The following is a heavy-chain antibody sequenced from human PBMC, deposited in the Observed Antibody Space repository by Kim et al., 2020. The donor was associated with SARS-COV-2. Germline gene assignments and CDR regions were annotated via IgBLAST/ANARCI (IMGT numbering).Heavy chain of an antibody. V-gene: IGHV3-43*02. J-gene: IGHJ6*02. Sequence: GGSLRLSCAASGFTFDDYAMHWVRQAPGKGLEWVSLISGDGGSTYYADSVKGRFTISRDNSKNSLYLQMNSLRTEDTALYYCAKAPPHRVAAGTLSPYYYYGMDVWGQGTTVTVSS. CDR3: AKAPPHRVAAGTLSPYYYYGMDV. CDR2: ISGDGGST. CDR1: GFTFDDYA. D-gene: IGHD6-13*01.